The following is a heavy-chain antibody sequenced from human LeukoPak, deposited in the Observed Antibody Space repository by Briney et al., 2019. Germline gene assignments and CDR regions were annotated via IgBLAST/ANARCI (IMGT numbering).Heavy chain of an antibody. J-gene: IGHJ4*02. CDR1: GFTLSSYA. V-gene: IGHV3-30*04. CDR2: ISYVGSNK. CDR3: ARVAGQWLPRGYFDY. D-gene: IGHD6-19*01. Sequence: PGGSLRLSCAASGFTLSSYAMHWVRQAPGKGVEWVAVISYVGSNKYYTDSLRGRFTISRDNSKNTLYLQMNSLRAEDTAVYYCARVAGQWLPRGYFDYWGQGTLVTVSS.